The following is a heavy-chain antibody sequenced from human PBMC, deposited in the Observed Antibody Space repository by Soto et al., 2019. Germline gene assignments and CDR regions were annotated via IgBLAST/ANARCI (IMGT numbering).Heavy chain of an antibody. V-gene: IGHV4-39*01. CDR1: GGSISSSSYY. CDR3: ARLAYYYDSSGYL. J-gene: IGHJ5*02. D-gene: IGHD3-22*01. Sequence: SETLSLTCTVSGGSISSSSYYWGWIRQPPGKGLEWIGSIYYSGSTYYNPSLKSRVTISVDTSKNQFSLKLSSVTAADTAVYYCARLAYYYDSSGYLWGQGTLVTVSS. CDR2: IYYSGST.